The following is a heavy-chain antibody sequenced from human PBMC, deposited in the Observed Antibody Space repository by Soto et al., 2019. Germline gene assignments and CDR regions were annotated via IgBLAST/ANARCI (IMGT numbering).Heavy chain of an antibody. V-gene: IGHV1-58*01. CDR1: GFTFTSSA. D-gene: IGHD2-2*01. J-gene: IGHJ5*02. CDR2: IVVGSGNT. Sequence: QMQLVQSGPEVKKPGTSVKVSCKASGFTFTSSAVQWVRQARGQRLEWIGWIVVGSGNTNYAQKFQERVTITRDMYTSTAYMELSSLRSEDTAVYYCAAGYCSSTSCLAARPGWFDPWGQGTLVTVSS. CDR3: AAGYCSSTSCLAARPGWFDP.